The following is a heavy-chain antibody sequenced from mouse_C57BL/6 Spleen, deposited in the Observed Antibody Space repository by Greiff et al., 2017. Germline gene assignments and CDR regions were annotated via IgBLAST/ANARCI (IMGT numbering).Heavy chain of an antibody. CDR3: ARGGYYGSSYDWNFDV. D-gene: IGHD1-1*01. CDR2: LDPEDGET. V-gene: IGHV14-2*01. CDR1: GFNIKDYY. Sequence: VHVKQSGAELVKPGASVKLSCTASGFNIKDYYMHWVKQRTEQGLEWIGRLDPEDGETKYAPKFQGKATITADPSSNTAYLQLSSLTSEDTAVYYCARGGYYGSSYDWNFDVWGTGTTVTVSS. J-gene: IGHJ1*03.